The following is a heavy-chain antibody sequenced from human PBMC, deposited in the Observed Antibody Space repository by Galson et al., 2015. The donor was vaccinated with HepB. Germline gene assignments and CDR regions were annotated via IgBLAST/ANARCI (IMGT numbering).Heavy chain of an antibody. CDR1: GGSISSYY. CDR3: ARQLYDSSGYYFDY. CDR2: IYYSGST. Sequence: QVQLQESGPGLVKPSETLSLTCTVSGGSISSYYWSWIRQPPGKGLEWIGYIYYSGSTNYNPSLKSRVTISVDTSKNQFSLKLNSVTAADTAVYYCARQLYDSSGYYFDYWGQGTLVTVSS. J-gene: IGHJ4*02. V-gene: IGHV4-59*08. D-gene: IGHD3-22*01.